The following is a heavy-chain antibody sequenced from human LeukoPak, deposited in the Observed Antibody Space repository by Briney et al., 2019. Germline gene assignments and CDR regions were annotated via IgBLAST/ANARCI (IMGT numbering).Heavy chain of an antibody. V-gene: IGHV3-23*01. CDR1: GFTFSSYA. J-gene: IGHJ5*02. CDR3: AKGHGSGSFYNLNQNWFGP. D-gene: IGHD3-10*01. CDR2: ISGGGGAP. Sequence: PGGSLRLSCAASGFTFSSYAMNWVRQAPGKGLEWVSAISGGGGAPYFADSVKGRFTISRDNSKNALYLQMNSLRAEDTAVYYCAKGHGSGSFYNLNQNWFGPWGQGTLVTVSS.